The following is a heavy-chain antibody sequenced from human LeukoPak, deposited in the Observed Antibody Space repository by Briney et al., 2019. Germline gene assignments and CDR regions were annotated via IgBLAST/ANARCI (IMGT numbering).Heavy chain of an antibody. CDR2: IIPIFGTA. CDR3: ARARTRSSTSCYAFDY. V-gene: IGHV1-69*05. J-gene: IGHJ4*02. Sequence: SVKVSCKASGGTFSSYAISWVRQAPGQGLEWMGRIIPIFGTANYAQKFQGRVTITTDESTSTAYMELSSLRSEDTAVYYCARARTRSSTSCYAFDYWGQGTLVTVSS. D-gene: IGHD2-2*01. CDR1: GGTFSSYA.